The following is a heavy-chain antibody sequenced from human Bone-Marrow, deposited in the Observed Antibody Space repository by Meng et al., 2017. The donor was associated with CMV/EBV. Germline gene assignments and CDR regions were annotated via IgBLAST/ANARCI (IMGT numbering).Heavy chain of an antibody. CDR1: GFTFSRYW. D-gene: IGHD2-2*01. V-gene: IGHV3-7*01. Sequence: GESLKISCAASGFTFSRYWMSWVRQAPGKGLEWVANIKEDGSEKYYVDSVKGRFTISRDNAKNSLYLQMNSLRAEDTAVYYCARDWGGVPAAGDIWGQGTVVTVS. J-gene: IGHJ3*02. CDR2: IKEDGSEK. CDR3: ARDWGGVPAAGDI.